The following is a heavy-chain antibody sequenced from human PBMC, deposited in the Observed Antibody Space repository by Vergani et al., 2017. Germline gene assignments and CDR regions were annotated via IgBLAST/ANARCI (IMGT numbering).Heavy chain of an antibody. Sequence: QVQPVESGGGVVQPGRSLRLSCAASGLTFSNYAMHWVRQAPGKGLEGVAVIWSDGSKKYYGDSVRGRFTISRDNSKNTLYLQMNSLRAEDTAVYYCAKETQDDAVEAPAAIQGTFDNWGQGTLVTVSS. J-gene: IGHJ4*02. CDR1: GLTFSNYA. V-gene: IGHV3-33*06. CDR3: AKETQDDAVEAPAAIQGTFDN. D-gene: IGHD2-2*02. CDR2: IWSDGSKK.